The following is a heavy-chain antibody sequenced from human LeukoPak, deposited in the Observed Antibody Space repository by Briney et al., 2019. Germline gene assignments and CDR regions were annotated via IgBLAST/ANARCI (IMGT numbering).Heavy chain of an antibody. Sequence: PSETLSLTCTVSGGSISSYYWSWIRQPPGKGLEWIECIYYSGSTNYNPSLKSRVTISVDTSKNQFSLKLSSVTAADTAVYYCARALGGSGVGYYYYYYMDVWGKGTTVTVSS. D-gene: IGHD3-10*01. CDR2: IYYSGST. CDR1: GGSISSYY. V-gene: IGHV4-59*01. J-gene: IGHJ6*03. CDR3: ARALGGSGVGYYYYYYMDV.